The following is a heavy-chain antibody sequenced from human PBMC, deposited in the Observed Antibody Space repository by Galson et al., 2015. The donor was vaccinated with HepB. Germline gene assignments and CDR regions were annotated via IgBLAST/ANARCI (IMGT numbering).Heavy chain of an antibody. CDR3: ARDLQLVLNYFDY. CDR2: INTGNGNT. CDR1: GYIFTTYA. D-gene: IGHD1-7*01. J-gene: IGHJ4*02. V-gene: IGHV1-3*04. Sequence: SVKVSCKASGYIFTTYAMHWVRQAPGQRLEWMGWINTGNGNTKYSQKFQGRVTFTRDTSASTVYMELSSLRSEDTAVYYCARDLQLVLNYFDYWGQGTLVTVSS.